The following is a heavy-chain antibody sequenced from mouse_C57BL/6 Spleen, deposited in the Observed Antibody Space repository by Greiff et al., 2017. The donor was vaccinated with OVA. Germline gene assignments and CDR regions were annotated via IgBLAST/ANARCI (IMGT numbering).Heavy chain of an antibody. V-gene: IGHV5-12*01. CDR3: ATNYYGSSYGFAY. CDR2: ISNGGGST. Sequence: EVKLVESGGGLVQPGGSLKLSCAASGFTFSDYYMYWVRQTPEKRLEWVAYISNGGGSTYYPDTVKGRFTISRDNAKNTLYLQMSRLKSEDTAMYYCATNYYGSSYGFAYWGQGTLVTVSA. J-gene: IGHJ3*01. CDR1: GFTFSDYY. D-gene: IGHD1-1*01.